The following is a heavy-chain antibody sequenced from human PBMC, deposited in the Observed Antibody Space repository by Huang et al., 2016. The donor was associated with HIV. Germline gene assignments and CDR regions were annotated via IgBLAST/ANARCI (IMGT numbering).Heavy chain of an antibody. Sequence: QVQLVESGGGVVQPGRSLRLSCAAFGFTFNKFDMHWVRQAPGKGLECVAIISDDGSSKSHADSVKGRFTISRDNSKNTVYLQMNSLRVEDTAVYYCAKDGRGSGTYYDYFEYCGQGTLVTVSS. CDR2: ISDDGSSK. V-gene: IGHV3-30*18. CDR3: AKDGRGSGTYYDYFEY. D-gene: IGHD1-26*01. J-gene: IGHJ4*02. CDR1: GFTFNKFD.